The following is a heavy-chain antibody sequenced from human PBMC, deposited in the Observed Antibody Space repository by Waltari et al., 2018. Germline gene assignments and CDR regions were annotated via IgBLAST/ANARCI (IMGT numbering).Heavy chain of an antibody. Sequence: QVQLVESRGGVVQPGRSLRLSCAASGFTFSSYGMHWVRQAPGKGLEWVAVIWYDGSNKYYADSVKGRFTISRDNSKNTLYLQMNSLRAEDTAVYYCARSGRWLQTRFDYWGQGTLVTVSS. CDR1: GFTFSSYG. CDR2: IWYDGSNK. V-gene: IGHV3-33*01. J-gene: IGHJ4*02. D-gene: IGHD5-12*01. CDR3: ARSGRWLQTRFDY.